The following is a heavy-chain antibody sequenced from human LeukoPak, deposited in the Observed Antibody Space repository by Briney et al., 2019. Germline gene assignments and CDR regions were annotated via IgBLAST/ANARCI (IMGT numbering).Heavy chain of an antibody. D-gene: IGHD3-22*01. CDR2: IYYSGST. CDR1: GGSVSSDSYY. V-gene: IGHV4-61*01. Sequence: SETLSLTCAVSGGSVSSDSYYWSWIRQPPGKGLEWIGYIYYSGSTNYNPSLKSRVTISVDMSKNQFSLKLSSVTAADTAVYYCARDDTSGQQKFDSWGQGTLVTVSS. CDR3: ARDDTSGQQKFDS. J-gene: IGHJ4*02.